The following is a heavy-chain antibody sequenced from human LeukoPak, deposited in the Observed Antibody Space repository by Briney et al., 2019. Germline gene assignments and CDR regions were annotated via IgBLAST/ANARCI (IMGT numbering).Heavy chain of an antibody. Sequence: GGSLRLSCAASGFAFSSYSMNWVRQAPGKGLEWVSSISSSSSYIYYADSVKGRFTISRDNAKNSLYLQMNSLRAEDTAVYYCARESDGDGYNSFDYWGQGTLVTVSS. CDR1: GFAFSSYS. CDR2: ISSSSSYI. CDR3: ARESDGDGYNSFDY. D-gene: IGHD5-24*01. J-gene: IGHJ4*02. V-gene: IGHV3-21*01.